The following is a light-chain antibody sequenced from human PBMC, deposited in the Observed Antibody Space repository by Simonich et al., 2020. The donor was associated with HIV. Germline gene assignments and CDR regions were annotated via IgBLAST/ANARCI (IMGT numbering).Light chain of an antibody. J-gene: IGKJ1*01. Sequence: DIVMTQSPDSLAVSLGERATINCKSSQSVLYSSKNKNYLAWYQKKPGQPPKLLIYWATTRESGVPDRFSGSGSGTDFTLTISSLQAEDVAVYYCQQYYSTPWTFGQGTKVEIK. CDR2: WAT. CDR1: QSVLYSSKNKNY. V-gene: IGKV4-1*01. CDR3: QQYYSTPWT.